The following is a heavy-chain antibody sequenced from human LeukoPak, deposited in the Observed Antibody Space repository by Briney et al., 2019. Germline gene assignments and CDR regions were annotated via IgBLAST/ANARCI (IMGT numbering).Heavy chain of an antibody. J-gene: IGHJ4*02. CDR1: GGSISSSSYY. CDR3: AITGSYYNRYFDY. Sequence: SETLSLTCTVSGGSISSSSYYWGWIRQPPGKGLEWIGSIYYSGSTYYNPSLKSRVTISVDTSKNQFSLKLSSVTAADTGVYYCAITGSYYNRYFDYWGQGTLVTVSS. CDR2: IYYSGST. D-gene: IGHD3-10*01. V-gene: IGHV4-39*01.